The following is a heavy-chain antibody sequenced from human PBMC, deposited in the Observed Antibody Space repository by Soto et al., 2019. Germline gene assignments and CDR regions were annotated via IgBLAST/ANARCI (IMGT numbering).Heavy chain of an antibody. CDR3: ARDGSIVVVPAALPGGWFDP. V-gene: IGHV3-7*03. Sequence: EVQLVESGGGLVQPGGSLRLSCAASGFTFSSYWMSWVRQAPGKGLEWVANIKQDGSEKYYVDSVKGRFTISRDNAKNSLYLQMNSLSAEDTDVYYCARDGSIVVVPAALPGGWFDPWGQGTLVTVSS. D-gene: IGHD2-2*01. J-gene: IGHJ5*02. CDR2: IKQDGSEK. CDR1: GFTFSSYW.